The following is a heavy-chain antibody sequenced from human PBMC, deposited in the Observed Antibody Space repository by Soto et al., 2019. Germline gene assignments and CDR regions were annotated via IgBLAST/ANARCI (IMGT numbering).Heavy chain of an antibody. J-gene: IGHJ4*02. D-gene: IGHD3-16*01. Sequence: GGSLRLSCAASGFSFSNNGMHWVRQAPGKGLEWVAIISYDGSNKYYADSVKGRFTISRDNSKNTLYLQMNSLRVEDTAVYYCAKDRVESGLGDIDYWGQGTLVTVSS. CDR3: AKDRVESGLGDIDY. CDR2: ISYDGSNK. CDR1: GFSFSNNG. V-gene: IGHV3-30*18.